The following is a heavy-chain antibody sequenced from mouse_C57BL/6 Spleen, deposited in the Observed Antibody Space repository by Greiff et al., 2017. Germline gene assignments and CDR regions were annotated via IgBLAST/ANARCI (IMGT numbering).Heavy chain of an antibody. V-gene: IGHV14-2*01. J-gene: IGHJ4*01. CDR3: ASDGSYAMDY. D-gene: IGHD2-3*01. Sequence: VQLQQSGAELVKPGASVTLSCTASGFNIKDYYMHWVKQRTEQGLEWIGRIDPEDGETKYAPKFQGKATITADTSSNTAYLQLSSLTSEDTAVYYCASDGSYAMDYWGQGTSVTVSS. CDR1: GFNIKDYY. CDR2: IDPEDGET.